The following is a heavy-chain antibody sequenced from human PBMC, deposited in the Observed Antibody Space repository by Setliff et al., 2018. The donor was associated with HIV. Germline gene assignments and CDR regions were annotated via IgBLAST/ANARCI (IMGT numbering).Heavy chain of an antibody. Sequence: PSETLSLTCAVSGWSFSVYYWSWSRQPPGKGLEWIGEINQCGSTNYNPSPKSRSTISVKTSKDQFSLKLSSGTAADTAVYYCARVLILTGSWGWFDPWGQGNLVTVS. CDR2: INQCGST. CDR3: ARVLILTGSWGWFDP. CDR1: GWSFSVYY. V-gene: IGHV4-34*01. J-gene: IGHJ5*02. D-gene: IGHD3-9*01.